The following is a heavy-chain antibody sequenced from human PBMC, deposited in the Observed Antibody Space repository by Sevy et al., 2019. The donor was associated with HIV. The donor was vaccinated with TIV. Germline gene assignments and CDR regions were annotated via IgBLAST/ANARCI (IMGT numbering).Heavy chain of an antibody. CDR1: GGTFSSYA. V-gene: IGHV1-69*13. CDR3: ARVLDFGSGPYFDY. D-gene: IGHD3-3*01. CDR2: FIPIFGTA. Sequence: ASVKVSCKASGGTFSSYAISWVRQAPGQGLEWMEGFIPIFGTANYPQKFQVRVTITADESMSTAYMELSSLRSEDTAVYYCARVLDFGSGPYFDYWGQGTLVTVSS. J-gene: IGHJ4*02.